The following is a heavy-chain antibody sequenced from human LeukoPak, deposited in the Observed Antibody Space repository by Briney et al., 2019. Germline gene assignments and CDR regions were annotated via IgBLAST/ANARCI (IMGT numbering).Heavy chain of an antibody. CDR2: IYPGDSDT. J-gene: IGHJ3*02. Sequence: GESLKISCKGSGYSFTSYWIGWVRQMPGKGLEWMGIIYPGDSDTRYSPSFQGQVTISADKSISTAYLQWSSLKASDTAVYYCARRFPDILTGLWVAFDIRGQGTMVTVSS. CDR1: GYSFTSYW. CDR3: ARRFPDILTGLWVAFDI. D-gene: IGHD3-9*01. V-gene: IGHV5-51*01.